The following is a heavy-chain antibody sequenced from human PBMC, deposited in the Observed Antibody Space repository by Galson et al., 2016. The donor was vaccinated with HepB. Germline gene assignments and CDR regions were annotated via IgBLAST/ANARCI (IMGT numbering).Heavy chain of an antibody. V-gene: IGHV4-61*01. CDR1: GASVNSGNYY. D-gene: IGHD3-22*01. CDR3: ARDLDYYETSGFQLGYFQY. CDR2: IYYTGKT. Sequence: ETLSLTCTVSGASVNSGNYYWSWIRQPPGKGLEWIGYIYYTGKTKYNPSLESRVTMSLDMPKNQLSLKLSSVTAADTAVYYCARDLDYYETSGFQLGYFQYWGQGALVTVSS. J-gene: IGHJ1*01.